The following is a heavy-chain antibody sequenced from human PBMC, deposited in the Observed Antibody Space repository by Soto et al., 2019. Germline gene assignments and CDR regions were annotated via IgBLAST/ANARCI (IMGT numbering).Heavy chain of an antibody. CDR2: FYYSGST. D-gene: IGHD1-26*01. Sequence: QLQLQESGPGMVKPSETLSLTCTVSGASITSTSYHWGWIRQPPGKGLEWIGNFYYSGSTYYNPSLRSRATXSXDXXKNQFSVKVSSVTATDTAVYYCARSVGDYYYGMDVWGQGTTVTVSS. V-gene: IGHV4-39*01. J-gene: IGHJ6*02. CDR3: ARSVGDYYYGMDV. CDR1: GASITSTSYH.